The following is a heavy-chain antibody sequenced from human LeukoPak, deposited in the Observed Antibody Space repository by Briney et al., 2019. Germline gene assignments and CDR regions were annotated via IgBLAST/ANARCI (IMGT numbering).Heavy chain of an antibody. Sequence: GGSLRLSCAASGFSFSSYSMNWVRQAPGKGLEWVSSISSSSSYIYYADSAKGRFTISRDNAKNSLYLQMNSLRAEDTAVYYCARDAEYSRYYFDYWGQGTLVTVSS. J-gene: IGHJ4*02. V-gene: IGHV3-21*01. CDR2: ISSSSSYI. D-gene: IGHD6-6*01. CDR3: ARDAEYSRYYFDY. CDR1: GFSFSSYS.